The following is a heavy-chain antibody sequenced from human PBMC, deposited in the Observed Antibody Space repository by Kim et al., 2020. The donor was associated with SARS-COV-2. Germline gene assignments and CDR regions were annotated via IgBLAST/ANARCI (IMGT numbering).Heavy chain of an antibody. V-gene: IGHV1-18*04. J-gene: IGHJ6*02. D-gene: IGHD3-9*01. CDR3: ARGPDYDILTGYYKGYYYYGMDV. CDR2: ISAYNGNT. CDR1: GYTFTSYG. Sequence: ASVKVSCKASGYTFTSYGISWVRQAPGQGLEWMGWISAYNGNTNYAQQLQGRVTMTTDTSTSTAYMELRSLRSDDTAVYYCARGPDYDILTGYYKGYYYYGMDVWGQGTTVTVSS.